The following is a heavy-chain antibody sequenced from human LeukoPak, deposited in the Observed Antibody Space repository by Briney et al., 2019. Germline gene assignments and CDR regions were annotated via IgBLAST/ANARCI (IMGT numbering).Heavy chain of an antibody. CDR2: ISDSGGRT. V-gene: IGHV3-23*01. CDR1: GITLSNYG. CDR3: AKFPKLYSSSPFDY. D-gene: IGHD6-13*01. Sequence: QSGGSLRLSCAVSGITLSNYGMSWVRQAPGKGLEWVAGISDSGGRTNYADSVKGRFTISRDNSKNTLYLQMNSLRAEDTAVYYCAKFPKLYSSSPFDYWGQGTLVTVSS. J-gene: IGHJ4*02.